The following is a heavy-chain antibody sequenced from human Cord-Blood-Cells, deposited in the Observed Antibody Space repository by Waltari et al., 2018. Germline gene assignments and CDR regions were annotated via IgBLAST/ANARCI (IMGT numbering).Heavy chain of an antibody. CDR3: ASVGRYCSGGSCYFDY. CDR2: IIPIFGTA. D-gene: IGHD2-15*01. V-gene: IGHV1-69*01. CDR1: GGTFSSYA. J-gene: IGHJ4*02. Sequence: QVQLVQSGAEVKKPGSSVKVSCKASGGTFSSYAITWVRQAPGQGLEWMGGIIPIFGTANYAQKFQGRVTITVDESTSTAYMELSSLRSEDTAVYYCASVGRYCSGGSCYFDYWGQGTLVTVSS.